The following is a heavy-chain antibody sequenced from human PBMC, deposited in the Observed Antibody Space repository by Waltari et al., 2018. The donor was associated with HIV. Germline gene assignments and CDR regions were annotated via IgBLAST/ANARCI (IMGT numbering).Heavy chain of an antibody. CDR3: VTSGYNFVEYGHRLDF. D-gene: IGHD1-1*01. CDR2: ISRTGAAT. V-gene: IGHV3-23*04. J-gene: IGHJ4*02. CDR1: PFTFVLSS. Sequence: EVRLVESGGGLVRPGGALRLTCTTPPFTFVLSSMKWVRQAPGRGLEWVASISRTGAATYYADVVKGRFTVSRDNSMDMLSLHITSLRVDDTAVYYCVTSGYNFVEYGHRLDFWGRGVLVTIS.